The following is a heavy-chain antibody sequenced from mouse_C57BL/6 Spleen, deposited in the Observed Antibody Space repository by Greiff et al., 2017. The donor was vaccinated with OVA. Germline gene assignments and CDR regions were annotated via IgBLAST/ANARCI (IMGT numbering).Heavy chain of an antibody. CDR1: GYTFTSYW. V-gene: IGHV1-69*01. CDR3: ARTRRAMDY. J-gene: IGHJ4*01. Sequence: QVQLKQPGAELVMPGASVKLSCKASGYTFTSYWMHWVKQRPGQGLEWIGEIDPSDSYTNYNQKFKGKSTLTVDKSSSTAYMQLSSLTSEDSAVYYCARTRRAMDYWGQGTSVTVSS. CDR2: IDPSDSYT.